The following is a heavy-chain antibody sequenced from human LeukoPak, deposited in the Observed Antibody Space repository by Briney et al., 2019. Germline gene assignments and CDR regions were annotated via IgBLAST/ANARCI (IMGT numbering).Heavy chain of an antibody. J-gene: IGHJ6*03. CDR2: ISYDGSKK. V-gene: IGHV3-30*18. CDR1: GFTFSSYG. Sequence: PGGSLRLSCAASGFTFSSYGMHWVRQAPGKGLEWVAVISYDGSKKYYAATMKGGFTISRDNSQTTLYLHMNSLRAEDTAVYSCAKARRRLLENCYYMDVWGKGTPVTVSS. CDR3: AKARRRLLENCYYMDV. D-gene: IGHD3-22*01.